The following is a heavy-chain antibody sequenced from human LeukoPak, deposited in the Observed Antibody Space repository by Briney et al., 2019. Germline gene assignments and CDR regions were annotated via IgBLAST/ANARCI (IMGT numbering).Heavy chain of an antibody. D-gene: IGHD3-10*01. CDR3: AKDLGLLWFGELGKDY. CDR2: ISGSGGST. Sequence: PGGSLRLSCAASGFTFSSYWMSWVRQAPGKGLEWVSAISGSGGSTYYADSVKGRFTISRDNSKNTLYLQMNSLRAEDTAVYYCAKDLGLLWFGELGKDYWGQGTLVTVSS. J-gene: IGHJ4*02. V-gene: IGHV3-23*01. CDR1: GFTFSSYW.